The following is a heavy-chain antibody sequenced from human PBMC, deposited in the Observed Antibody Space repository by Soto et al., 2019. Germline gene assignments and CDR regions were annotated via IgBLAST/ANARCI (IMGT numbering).Heavy chain of an antibody. D-gene: IGHD3-22*01. CDR2: IIPMFGTA. Sequence: ASVKVSCKVSGYTLTELSMHWVRQAPGKGLEWMGGIIPMFGTANYAQKFKGRVTITAGESTSTVYMELSSLRSEDTAVYYCARVGPAHYYDSSGYYSPLDYWGQGTLVTVSS. V-gene: IGHV1-69*13. CDR3: ARVGPAHYYDSSGYYSPLDY. J-gene: IGHJ4*02. CDR1: GYTLTELS.